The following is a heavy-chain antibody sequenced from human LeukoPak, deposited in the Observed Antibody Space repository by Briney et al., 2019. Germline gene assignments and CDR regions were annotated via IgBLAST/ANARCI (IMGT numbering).Heavy chain of an antibody. J-gene: IGHJ5*02. V-gene: IGHV4-34*01. CDR2: INHSGST. CDR1: GGSFSGYY. CDR3: ARVRITMVRGGSGGWFDP. D-gene: IGHD3-10*01. Sequence: SETLSLTCAVYGGSFSGYYWSWIRQPPGKGLEWIGEINHSGSTNYNPSLKSRVTISVDTSKNQFSLKLSSVTAAGTAVYYCARVRITMVRGGSGGWFDPWGQGTLVTVSS.